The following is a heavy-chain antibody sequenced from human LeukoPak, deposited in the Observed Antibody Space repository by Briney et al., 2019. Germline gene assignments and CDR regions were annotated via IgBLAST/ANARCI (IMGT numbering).Heavy chain of an antibody. CDR2: INTNTGNP. D-gene: IGHD6-19*01. Sequence: ASVKVSCKASGYTFTSYAMNWVRQAPGQGLEWVGWINTNTGNPTYAQGFTGRFVFSLDTSVSTAYLQISSLKAEDTAVYYCAREGQWLVQYAFDIWGQGTMVTVSS. V-gene: IGHV7-4-1*02. J-gene: IGHJ3*02. CDR3: AREGQWLVQYAFDI. CDR1: GYTFTSYA.